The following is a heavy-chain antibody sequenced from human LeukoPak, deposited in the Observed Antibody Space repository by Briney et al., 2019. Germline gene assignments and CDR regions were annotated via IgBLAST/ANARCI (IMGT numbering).Heavy chain of an antibody. V-gene: IGHV3-74*01. CDR3: ARGLQGIDY. CDR1: GFTLSYYW. Sequence: GGSLRLSCAASGFTLSYYWMHWVRRVPGKGLVWVSRIDTDESITFYADSVKGRFTISRDDAKNTLYLQMNSLRAEDTGIYYCARGLQGIDYWGQGTLVTVSS. D-gene: IGHD3-16*01. CDR2: IDTDESIT. J-gene: IGHJ4*02.